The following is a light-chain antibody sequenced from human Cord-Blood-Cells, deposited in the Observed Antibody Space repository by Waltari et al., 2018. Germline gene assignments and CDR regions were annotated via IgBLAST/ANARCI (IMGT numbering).Light chain of an antibody. CDR3: QQSYSTGFT. CDR1: QSISSY. J-gene: IGKJ3*01. CDR2: AAS. Sequence: DIKMTQSPSSLSASVGDRVTITCRASQSISSYLNWYQQKPGKAPKLLIYAASSLQSGVPSRFSGSGSGTDFTLTISSLQPEDFATYYCQQSYSTGFTFGPGTKVDIK. V-gene: IGKV1-39*01.